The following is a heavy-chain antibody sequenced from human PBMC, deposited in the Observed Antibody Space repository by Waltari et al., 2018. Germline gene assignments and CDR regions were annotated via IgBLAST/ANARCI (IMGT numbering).Heavy chain of an antibody. CDR3: ARDSGTLFDY. CDR2: IYYSGST. J-gene: IGHJ4*02. V-gene: IGHV4-59*01. CDR1: GGSISSYS. Sequence: QVQLQESGPGLVKPSETLSLTCTVSGGSISSYSWSWIRQPPGKGLEWIGYIYYSGSTNYNPSLKSRVTISVDTSKNQFSLKLSSVTAADTAVYYCARDSGTLFDYWGQGTLVTVSS. D-gene: IGHD1-1*01.